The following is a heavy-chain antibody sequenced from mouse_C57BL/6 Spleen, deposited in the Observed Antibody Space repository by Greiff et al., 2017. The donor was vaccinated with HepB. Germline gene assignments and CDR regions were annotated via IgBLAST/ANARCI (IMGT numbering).Heavy chain of an antibody. CDR2: IDPENGDT. CDR3: TTLSRWFAY. CDR1: GFNIKDDY. J-gene: IGHJ3*01. D-gene: IGHD6-1*01. Sequence: VQLQQSGAELVRPGASVKLSCTASGFNIKDDYMHWVKQRPEQGLEWIGWIDPENGDTEYASKFQGKATITADTSSNTAYLQLSSLTSEDTAFYYCTTLSRWFAYWGQGTLVTVSA. V-gene: IGHV14-4*01.